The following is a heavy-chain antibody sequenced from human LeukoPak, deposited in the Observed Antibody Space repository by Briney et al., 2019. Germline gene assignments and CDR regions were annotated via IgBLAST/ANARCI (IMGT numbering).Heavy chain of an antibody. J-gene: IGHJ6*02. CDR2: INHSGST. D-gene: IGHD5-18*01. CDR1: GGSISSGSYY. CDR3: ARDHKSRGYSYGNYGMDV. V-gene: IGHV4-39*07. Sequence: SETLSLTCTVSGGSISSGSYYWSWIRQPPGKGLEWIGEINHSGSTNYNPSLKSRVTISVDTSKNQFSLKLSSVTAADTAVYYCARDHKSRGYSYGNYGMDVWGQGTTVTVSS.